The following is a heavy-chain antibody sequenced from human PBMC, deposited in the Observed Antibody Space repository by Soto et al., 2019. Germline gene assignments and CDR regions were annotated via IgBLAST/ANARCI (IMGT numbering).Heavy chain of an antibody. CDR2: ISYDGSNK. J-gene: IGHJ4*02. Sequence: ESVGGVVQPGRSLRLSCAASGFTFSSYAMHWVRQAPGKGLEWVAVISYDGSNKYYADSVKGRFTISRDNSKNTLYLQMNSLRAEDTAVYYCARVYYDSSGYYPFDYWGQGTLVTVSS. CDR1: GFTFSSYA. V-gene: IGHV3-30-3*01. CDR3: ARVYYDSSGYYPFDY. D-gene: IGHD3-22*01.